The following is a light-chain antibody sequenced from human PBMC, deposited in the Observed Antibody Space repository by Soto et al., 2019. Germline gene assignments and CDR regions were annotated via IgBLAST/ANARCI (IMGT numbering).Light chain of an antibody. CDR1: QSVSSN. V-gene: IGKV3D-15*01. CDR2: RTS. Sequence: EIVMTQSPATLSVSPGEMATLSFRASQSVSSNLAWYQQKPGQAPRLLIYRTSTRATGIPDRFSGSGSGTEFTLTISSLQSEDFAVYHCQQYNKWPPTFGQGTKVDIK. CDR3: QQYNKWPPT. J-gene: IGKJ1*01.